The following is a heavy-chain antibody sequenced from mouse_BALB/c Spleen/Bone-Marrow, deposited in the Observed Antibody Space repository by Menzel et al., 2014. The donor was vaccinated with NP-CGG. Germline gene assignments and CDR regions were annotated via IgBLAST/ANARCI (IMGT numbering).Heavy chain of an antibody. CDR2: ISSGSSTI. J-gene: IGHJ1*01. Sequence: EVQVVESGGGLVQPGGSRKLSCAASGFTFSSFGMHWVRQAPEKGREWVAYISSGSSTIYYADTVKGRFTISRGNPRNTLFLQMTSLRSEDTAMYYCARYYGNYSGYFDVWGAGTTVTVSS. D-gene: IGHD2-1*01. CDR1: GFTFSSFG. V-gene: IGHV5-17*02. CDR3: ARYYGNYSGYFDV.